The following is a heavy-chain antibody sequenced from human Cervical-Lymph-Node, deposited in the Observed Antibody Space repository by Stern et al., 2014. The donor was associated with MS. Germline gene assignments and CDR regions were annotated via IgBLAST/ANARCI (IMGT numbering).Heavy chain of an antibody. Sequence: VQLVESGAEVKKPGSSVKVSCKASGDTFSTYAISWVRQAPGQGLEWMGRIIPILVKRNYAQKFQGRVTITADKSTSTAYMELSSLRSEDTAVYYCARERGSGSYVDYWGQGTLVTVSS. CDR2: IIPILVKR. CDR1: GDTFSTYA. J-gene: IGHJ4*02. D-gene: IGHD3-10*01. V-gene: IGHV1-69*09. CDR3: ARERGSGSYVDY.